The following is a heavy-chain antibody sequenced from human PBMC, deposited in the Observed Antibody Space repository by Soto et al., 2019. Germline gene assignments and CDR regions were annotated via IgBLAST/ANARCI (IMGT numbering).Heavy chain of an antibody. CDR3: ARLDSYSSGWTGWFDP. D-gene: IGHD6-19*01. Sequence: ASVKVSCKASGYTFTSYGISWVRQAPGQGLEWMGWISAYNGNTNYAQKLQGRVTMTTDTSTSTAYMELRSLRSDDTAVYYCARLDSYSSGWTGWFDPWGQGTLVTVSS. CDR2: ISAYNGNT. CDR1: GYTFTSYG. J-gene: IGHJ5*02. V-gene: IGHV1-18*01.